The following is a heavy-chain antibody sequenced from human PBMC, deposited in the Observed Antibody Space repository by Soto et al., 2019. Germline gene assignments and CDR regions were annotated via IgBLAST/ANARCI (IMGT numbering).Heavy chain of an antibody. CDR1: GYTFTSYG. Sequence: ASVKVSCQASGYTFTSYGISWVRQAPGQGLEWMGWISAYNGNTNYAQKLQGRVTMTTDTSTSTAYMELRSLRSDDTAVYYCARDALTIFGVVIPDQYNWFDPWGQGTLVTVSS. CDR2: ISAYNGNT. D-gene: IGHD3-3*01. V-gene: IGHV1-18*01. CDR3: ARDALTIFGVVIPDQYNWFDP. J-gene: IGHJ5*02.